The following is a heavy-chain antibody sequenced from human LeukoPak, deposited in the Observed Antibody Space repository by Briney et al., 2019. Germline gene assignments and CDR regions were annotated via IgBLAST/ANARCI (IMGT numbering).Heavy chain of an antibody. D-gene: IGHD3-9*01. CDR3: ARDRRDILTGYSSFDY. J-gene: IGHJ4*02. CDR2: IYYSGST. Sequence: SETLSLTCTVSGGSISSNYWSWIRQPPGKGLEWIGDIYYSGSTNYNPSLKSRVTISVDTSKKQFSLKLSPVTAADTAVYYCARDRRDILTGYSSFDYWGQGTLVTVSS. V-gene: IGHV4-59*01. CDR1: GGSISSNY.